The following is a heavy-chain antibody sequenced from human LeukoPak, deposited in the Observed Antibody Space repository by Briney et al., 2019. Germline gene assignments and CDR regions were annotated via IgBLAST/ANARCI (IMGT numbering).Heavy chain of an antibody. CDR2: ISYGGSNK. CDR1: GFTFSSYA. J-gene: IGHJ4*02. V-gene: IGHV3-30*04. CDR3: ARDAGYSSSWYLDY. D-gene: IGHD6-13*01. Sequence: GGSLRLSCAASGFTFSSYAMHWVRQAPGKGLEWVAVISYGGSNKYYANSVKGRFTISRDNSKNTLYLQMNSLRAEDTAVYYCARDAGYSSSWYLDYWGQGTLVTVSS.